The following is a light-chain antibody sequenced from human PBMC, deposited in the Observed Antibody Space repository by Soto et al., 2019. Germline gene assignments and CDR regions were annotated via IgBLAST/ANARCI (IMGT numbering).Light chain of an antibody. CDR3: QQYIAYPYT. Sequence: DIQMTQSPSTLSESVGARVTITCRASQNIFSWVAWFQQKPGKAPNLLIFKASSLESGEPSRFRSSGSGTDFTLTISSLQPDYFATYYCQQYIAYPYTFGQGTKL. V-gene: IGKV1-5*03. CDR1: QNIFSW. J-gene: IGKJ2*01. CDR2: KAS.